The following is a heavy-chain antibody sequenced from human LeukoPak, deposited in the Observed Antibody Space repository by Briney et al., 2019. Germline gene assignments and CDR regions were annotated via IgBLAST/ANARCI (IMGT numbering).Heavy chain of an antibody. CDR2: INPNSGGT. CDR3: ARADTAMANWFDP. Sequence: ASVKVSCKASGYTFTGYYMHWVRQAPGQGLERMGWINPNSGGTNYAQKFQGRVTMTRDTSISTAYMELSRLRSDDTAVYYCARADTAMANWFDPWGQGTLVTVSS. CDR1: GYTFTGYY. D-gene: IGHD5-18*01. V-gene: IGHV1-2*02. J-gene: IGHJ5*02.